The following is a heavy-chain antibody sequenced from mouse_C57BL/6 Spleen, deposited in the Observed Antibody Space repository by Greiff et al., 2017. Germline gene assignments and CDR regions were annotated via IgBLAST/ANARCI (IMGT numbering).Heavy chain of an antibody. J-gene: IGHJ1*03. V-gene: IGHV5-17*01. D-gene: IGHD1-1*01. CDR1: GFTFSDYG. Sequence: VMLVESGGGLVKPGGSLKLSCAASGFTFSDYGMHWVRQAPEKGLEWVAYISSGSSTIYYADTAKGRFTISRDNAKNTLFLQMTSLRSEDTAMYYCAREDYGSSYDWYFDVWGTGTTVTVSS. CDR2: ISSGSSTI. CDR3: AREDYGSSYDWYFDV.